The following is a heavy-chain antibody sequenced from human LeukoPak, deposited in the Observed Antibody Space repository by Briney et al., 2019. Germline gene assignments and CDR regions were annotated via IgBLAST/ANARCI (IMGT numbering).Heavy chain of an antibody. CDR1: GYTFIRYY. D-gene: IGHD3-9*01. CDR3: ARDSEAEDFLTGDRNWFDP. V-gene: IGHV1-2*02. Sequence: GASVKVSCKASGYTFIRYYMHWVRQAPGQGLEWMGWINPNSGGTNYAQRFQGRVTMTRDTSISTAYLDLSRLRSDDTAVYYCARDSEAEDFLTGDRNWFDPWGQGTLVTVSS. J-gene: IGHJ5*02. CDR2: INPNSGGT.